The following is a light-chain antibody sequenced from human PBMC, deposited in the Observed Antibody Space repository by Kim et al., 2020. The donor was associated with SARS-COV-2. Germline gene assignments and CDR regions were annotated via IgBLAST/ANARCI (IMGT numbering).Light chain of an antibody. V-gene: IGLV3-25*03. CDR2: KDS. J-gene: IGLJ1*01. CDR3: QSADSSGTYYV. CDR1: ALAKQY. Sequence: SYELTQPPSVSVSPGQTARITCSGEALAKQYAYWYQQKPGQAPVLVIYKDSERPSGIPERFSGSSSGTTVTLTISGVQAEDGADYYCQSADSSGTYYVFG.